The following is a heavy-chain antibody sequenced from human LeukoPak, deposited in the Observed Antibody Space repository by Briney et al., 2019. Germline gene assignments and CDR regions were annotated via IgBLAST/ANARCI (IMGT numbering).Heavy chain of an antibody. CDR3: ARVQGGGFRTADY. CDR2: ILEDGRYQ. Sequence: GGSLRLSCAASGFTFSSYAMHWVRQAPGKGLDWVAVILEDGRYQYYADSVKGRFTISRDNSNNSLFLQMNSLRPEDTAIYYCARVQGGGFRTADYWGQGTLVTVSS. D-gene: IGHD1-14*01. J-gene: IGHJ4*02. CDR1: GFTFSSYA. V-gene: IGHV3-30*19.